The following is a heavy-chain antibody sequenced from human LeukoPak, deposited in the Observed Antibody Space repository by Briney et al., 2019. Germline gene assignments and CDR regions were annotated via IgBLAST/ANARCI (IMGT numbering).Heavy chain of an antibody. CDR3: VREAFGEAGGNNFQYLEV. Sequence: GGSLRLSCAASGFTFSSSDMHWVRQTTEKGLEWVSAIGTIGDTYYAGSVKGRFTISRENAENSLYLQMNSLTAGDTAVYYCVREAFGEAGGNNFQYLEVWGKGTTVTISS. CDR2: IGTIGDT. V-gene: IGHV3-13*01. J-gene: IGHJ6*03. CDR1: GFTFSSSD. D-gene: IGHD3-10*01.